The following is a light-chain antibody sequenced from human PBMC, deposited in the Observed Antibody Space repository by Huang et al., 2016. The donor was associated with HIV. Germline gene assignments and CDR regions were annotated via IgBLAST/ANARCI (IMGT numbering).Light chain of an antibody. V-gene: IGKV3-15*01. Sequence: EIVMTQSPATLSVSPGERATLSCRASQSVAKHFAGYQQKPGQAPRLLIYGASTRATGIPARFSGSGSGTEFTLTISSLQSEDFAVYYCHHYSNWPPTWTFGQGTKVEIK. J-gene: IGKJ1*01. CDR1: QSVAKH. CDR3: HHYSNWPPTWT. CDR2: GAS.